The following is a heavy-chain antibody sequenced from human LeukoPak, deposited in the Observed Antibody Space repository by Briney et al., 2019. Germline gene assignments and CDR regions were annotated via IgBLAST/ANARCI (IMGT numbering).Heavy chain of an antibody. Sequence: GGSLRLSCAASGCTLSSYSMTWVRQAPGKGLEWVSGISVSGGNTDYADSVKGRFTISRDDSKNTLYLQMNSLRAEDTAVYYCAKPHSTTGIAARRGSSLGDWGQGTLVTVSS. V-gene: IGHV3-23*01. D-gene: IGHD6-6*01. CDR1: GCTLSSYS. CDR2: ISVSGGNT. CDR3: AKPHSTTGIAARRGSSLGD. J-gene: IGHJ4*02.